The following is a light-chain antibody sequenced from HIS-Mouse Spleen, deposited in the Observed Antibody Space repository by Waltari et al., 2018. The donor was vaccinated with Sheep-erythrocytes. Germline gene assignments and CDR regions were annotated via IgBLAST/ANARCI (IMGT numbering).Light chain of an antibody. V-gene: IGKV1-33*01. CDR1: QDISNY. Sequence: DIQMTQSPSSLSASVGDRVTITCPASQDISNYLNWYQQKPGKAPKLLIYEASNLETGVPSRFSGSGSVTDFTFTISSLQPEDIATYYCQQYDNLFTFGPGTKVDIK. CDR3: QQYDNLFT. CDR2: EAS. J-gene: IGKJ3*01.